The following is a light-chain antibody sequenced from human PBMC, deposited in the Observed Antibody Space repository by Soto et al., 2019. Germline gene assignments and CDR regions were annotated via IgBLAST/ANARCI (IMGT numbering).Light chain of an antibody. CDR3: QQYNEWPLT. J-gene: IGKJ4*01. CDR2: AAS. V-gene: IGKV3-15*01. CDR1: ESVRRN. Sequence: SGASPSVWKRVRATVSSRASESVRRNLAWYQQKAGQAPRLLIYAASTRATGIPARFSGSGSGTEFTLSISCLQSEDVAVYYCQQYNEWPLTVAGGTIVDI.